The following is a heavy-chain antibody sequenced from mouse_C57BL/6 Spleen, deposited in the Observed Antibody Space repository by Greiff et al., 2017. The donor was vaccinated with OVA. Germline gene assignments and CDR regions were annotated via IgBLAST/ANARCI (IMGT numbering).Heavy chain of an antibody. J-gene: IGHJ2*01. V-gene: IGHV1-61*01. CDR1: GYTFTSYW. Sequence: QVQLQQPGAELVRPGSSVKLSCKASGYTFTSYWMDWVKQRPGQGLEWIGNIYPSDSETHYNQKFKDKATLTVDKSSRTAYMQLSSLTSEDSAVYYCARSDSSGYGYWGQGTTLTVSS. CDR2: IYPSDSET. D-gene: IGHD3-2*02. CDR3: ARSDSSGYGY.